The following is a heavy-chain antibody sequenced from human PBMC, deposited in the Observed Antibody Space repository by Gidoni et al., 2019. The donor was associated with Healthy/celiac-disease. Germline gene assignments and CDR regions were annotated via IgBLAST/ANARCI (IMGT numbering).Heavy chain of an antibody. CDR1: VGSISSYY. V-gene: IGHV4-59*01. CDR3: ARSPHYYYGMDV. J-gene: IGHJ6*02. CDR2: IYYSGST. Sequence: QVQLQESGPGLVKPSETLSLTCTVSVGSISSYYWSWIRQPPGKGLEWIGYIYYSGSTNYNPSLKSRVTISVDTSKNQFSLKLSSVTAADTAVYYCARSPHYYYGMDVWGQGTTVTVSS.